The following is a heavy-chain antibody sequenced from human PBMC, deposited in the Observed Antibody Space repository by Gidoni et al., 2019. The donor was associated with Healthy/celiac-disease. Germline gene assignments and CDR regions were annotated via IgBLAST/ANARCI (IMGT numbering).Heavy chain of an antibody. V-gene: IGHV1-58*02. CDR1: GLTFTSSA. Sequence: QLQLVQSGPEVKKPGPSVKVSCKASGLTFTSSAMQSVRQARGQRLEWIGWIVVGSGNTNYAQKFQERVTITRDMSTSTAYMELSSLRSEDTAVYYCAAFDYYGSGSYFNWGQGTLVTVSS. D-gene: IGHD3-10*01. CDR3: AAFDYYGSGSYFN. J-gene: IGHJ4*02. CDR2: IVVGSGNT.